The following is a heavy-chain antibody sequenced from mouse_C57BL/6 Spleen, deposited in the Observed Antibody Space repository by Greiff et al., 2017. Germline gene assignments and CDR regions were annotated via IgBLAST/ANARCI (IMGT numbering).Heavy chain of an antibody. V-gene: IGHV10-3*01. Sequence: VQLKESGGGLVQPKGSLKLSCAASGFTFTTYSMHWVRQAPGKGLEWVARIRSKSSNYASYYADSVKDRFTISRDDSQSMLYLQMNNQKTEDTAMYYCVRERAYYDYDDGFDYWGQGTTLTVSS. CDR2: IRSKSSNYAS. CDR1: GFTFTTYS. J-gene: IGHJ2*01. CDR3: VRERAYYDYDDGFDY. D-gene: IGHD2-4*01.